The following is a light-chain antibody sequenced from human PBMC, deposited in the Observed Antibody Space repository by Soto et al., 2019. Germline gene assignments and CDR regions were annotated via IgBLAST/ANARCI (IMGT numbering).Light chain of an antibody. J-gene: IGKJ4*01. CDR2: LGS. Sequence: DIVMTHSPLSLPVTPGEPASISCSSSHSLLHSNGYNYLDWYLQKPGQSPQLLIYLGSNRASGVPDRFSGSGSGTDFTLKISRVEAEDVGVYYCMQALQTPLTFGGGTKVDIK. V-gene: IGKV2-28*01. CDR3: MQALQTPLT. CDR1: HSLLHSNGYNY.